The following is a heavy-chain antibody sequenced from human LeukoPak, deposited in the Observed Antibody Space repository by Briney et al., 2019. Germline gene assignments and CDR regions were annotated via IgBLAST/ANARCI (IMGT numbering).Heavy chain of an antibody. CDR2: ISSSGSTI. CDR1: GFTFSDYY. V-gene: IGHV3-11*04. Sequence: PGGSLRLSCAASGFTFSDYYMSWIRQAPGKGLEWVSYISSSGSTIYYADSVKGRFTISRDNAKNSLYLQMNSLRAEDTAVYYCARGLQYYDFWSGYYYFDYWGQGTLVTVSS. CDR3: ARGLQYYDFWSGYYYFDY. D-gene: IGHD3-3*01. J-gene: IGHJ4*02.